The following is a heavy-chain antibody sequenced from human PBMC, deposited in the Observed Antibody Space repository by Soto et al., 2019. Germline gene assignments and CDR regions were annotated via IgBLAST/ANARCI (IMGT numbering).Heavy chain of an antibody. J-gene: IGHJ4*02. CDR1: GFTFSSYG. D-gene: IGHD1-26*01. V-gene: IGHV3-33*01. CDR3: ARDLNSFDY. CDR2: IWYDGSNK. Sequence: PVVSLRLSCAASGFTFSSYGMHWVRQAPGKGLEWVAVIWYDGSNKYYADSVKGRFTISRDNSKNTLYLQMNSLRAEDTAVYYCARDLNSFDYWGQGTLVTVSS.